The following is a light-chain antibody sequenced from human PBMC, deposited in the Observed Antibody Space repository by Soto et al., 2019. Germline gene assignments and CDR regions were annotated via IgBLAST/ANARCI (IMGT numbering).Light chain of an antibody. Sequence: EIVLTQSPGTLSLSPGERATLSCRASQSVRNNYLAWYQQRPGQAPRLLIYAASSRATGIPDRFSGSGSGTDFTLTISRLEPEDFAVYYCQHYSSSSWTFGQGTKVDIK. V-gene: IGKV3-20*01. CDR3: QHYSSSSWT. J-gene: IGKJ1*01. CDR1: QSVRNNY. CDR2: AAS.